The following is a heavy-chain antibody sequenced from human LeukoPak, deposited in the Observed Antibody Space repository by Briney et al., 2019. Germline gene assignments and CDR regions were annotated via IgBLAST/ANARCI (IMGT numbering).Heavy chain of an antibody. D-gene: IGHD6-19*01. J-gene: IGHJ4*02. CDR1: GGSISSNY. CDR2: IYYTGGT. CDR3: GKYGGSCWVIDY. Sequence: PSETLSLTCTVSGGSISSNYWTWIRQPPGKGLEYIGYIYYTGGTNYNPSLKSRVTISVDTSKNQFSLKLSSVTAADTAVYFCGKYGGSCWVIDYWGQGTLVTVSS. V-gene: IGHV4-59*08.